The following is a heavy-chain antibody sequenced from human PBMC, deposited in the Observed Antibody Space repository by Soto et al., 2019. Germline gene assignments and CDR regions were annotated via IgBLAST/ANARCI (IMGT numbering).Heavy chain of an antibody. CDR3: ASSSGDLDVYGMDI. J-gene: IGHJ6*02. CDR1: GFTFSRYA. V-gene: IGHV3-23*01. Sequence: GGSLRLSCAASGFTFSRYAMSWVRQAPGKGLEWVSTVTGGGHTTYNADSVNGRFTISRDNSKNTLYLQMNNLRAEDTAIYYCASSSGDLDVYGMDIWGPGTTVTVSS. CDR2: VTGGGHTT. D-gene: IGHD3-10*01.